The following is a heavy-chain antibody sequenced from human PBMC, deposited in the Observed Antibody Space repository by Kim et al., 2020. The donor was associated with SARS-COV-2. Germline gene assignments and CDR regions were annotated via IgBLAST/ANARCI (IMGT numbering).Heavy chain of an antibody. Sequence: ASVKVSCKTYGYNFKTYGIHWVRQAPGQRLEWMGWINTGNGNTKYSEKFQDRVTVTRDTSTNTAYMELSSLTTEDTTVYLCSRKGYWGQGTLVTVSS. CDR3: SRKGY. CDR1: GYNFKTYG. J-gene: IGHJ4*02. V-gene: IGHV1-3*04. CDR2: INTGNGNT.